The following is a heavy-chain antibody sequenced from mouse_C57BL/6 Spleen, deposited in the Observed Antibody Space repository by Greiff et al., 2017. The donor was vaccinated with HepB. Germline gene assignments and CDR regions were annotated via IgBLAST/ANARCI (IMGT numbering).Heavy chain of an antibody. D-gene: IGHD1-1*01. Sequence: VHLVESGAELVRPGASVKLSCKASGYTFTDYYINWVKQRPGQGLEWIARLYPGSGNTYYNEKFKGKATLTAEKSSSTAYMQLSSLTSEDSAVYFCARAANYGSSYRDYFDYWGQGTTLTVSS. CDR3: ARAANYGSSYRDYFDY. CDR1: GYTFTDYY. J-gene: IGHJ2*01. CDR2: LYPGSGNT. V-gene: IGHV1-76*01.